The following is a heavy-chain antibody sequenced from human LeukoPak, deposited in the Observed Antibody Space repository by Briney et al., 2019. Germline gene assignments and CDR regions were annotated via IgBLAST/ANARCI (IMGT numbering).Heavy chain of an antibody. CDR2: ISSSGRTI. Sequence: TGGSLRLSCVASGFTFSSYEMNWVRQAPGKGLEWVSYISSSGRTIYYADSVKGRFTISRDNAKNSVYLQMNSLRAEDTAVYYCARGRITMIEGIYWGQGTLATVSS. V-gene: IGHV3-48*03. D-gene: IGHD3-22*01. CDR3: ARGRITMIEGIY. J-gene: IGHJ4*02. CDR1: GFTFSSYE.